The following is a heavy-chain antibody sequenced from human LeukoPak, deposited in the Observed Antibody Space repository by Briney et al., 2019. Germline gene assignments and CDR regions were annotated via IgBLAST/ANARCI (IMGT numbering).Heavy chain of an antibody. CDR2: IRSKLYGGTT. CDR1: GFTFGDYA. D-gene: IGHD4-17*01. V-gene: IGHV3-49*03. J-gene: IGHJ6*02. CDR3: TRGNYGDKSLLYYYGMDV. Sequence: GGSLRLSCTASGFTFGDYAMSWFRQAPGKGLEWVGFIRSKLYGGTTEYAASVKGRFTISRGDSKSIAYLQMNSLKTEDTAVYYCTRGNYGDKSLLYYYGMDVWGQGTTVTVSS.